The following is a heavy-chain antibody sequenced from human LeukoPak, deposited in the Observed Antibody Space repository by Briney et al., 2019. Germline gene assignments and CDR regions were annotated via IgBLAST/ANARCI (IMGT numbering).Heavy chain of an antibody. Sequence: GGSLRLSCAASGFNFSDHYMDWVRQAPGKGLEWVGRSRDKPNSYRTEYAASVKGRFTISRDDSKNSVYLQMNSLKTEDTAVYYCARVIRGNWFDPWGQGTLVTASS. CDR3: ARVIRGNWFDP. D-gene: IGHD3-16*01. CDR1: GFNFSDHY. CDR2: SRDKPNSYRT. J-gene: IGHJ5*02. V-gene: IGHV3-72*01.